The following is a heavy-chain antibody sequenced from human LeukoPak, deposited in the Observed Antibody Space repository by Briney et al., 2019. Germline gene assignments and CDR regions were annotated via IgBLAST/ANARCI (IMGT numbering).Heavy chain of an antibody. CDR3: AGLDILTGYYNIDY. CDR1: GGSISSGGYY. D-gene: IGHD3-9*01. Sequence: PSQTLSLTCTVSGGSISSGGYYWSWIRQHPGKGLEWIGYIYYSGSTYYNPPLKSRVTISVDTSKNQFSLKLSSVTAADTAVYYCAGLDILTGYYNIDYWGQGTLVTVSS. CDR2: IYYSGST. J-gene: IGHJ4*02. V-gene: IGHV4-31*03.